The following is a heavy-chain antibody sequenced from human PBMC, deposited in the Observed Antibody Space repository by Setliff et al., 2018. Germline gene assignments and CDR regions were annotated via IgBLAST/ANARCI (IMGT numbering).Heavy chain of an antibody. D-gene: IGHD5-12*01. CDR3: ARVRKGYSGYDFGDY. Sequence: SETLSLTCTVSGYSISSGYHWGWIRQPPGKGLEWIGSIYYSGSTYYNPSLKSRVTISVDTSKNQFSLKLRSVTAADTAVYYCARVRKGYSGYDFGDYWGQGTLVTVSS. J-gene: IGHJ4*02. CDR1: GYSISSGYH. CDR2: IYYSGST. V-gene: IGHV4-38-2*02.